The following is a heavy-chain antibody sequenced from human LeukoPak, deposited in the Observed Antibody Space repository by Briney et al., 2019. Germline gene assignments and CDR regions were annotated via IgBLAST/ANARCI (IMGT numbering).Heavy chain of an antibody. CDR2: ISGSGGST. Sequence: GGSLRLSCVASGFTFSSYAMSWVRQAPGKGLEWVSAISGSGGSTYYADSVKGRFTISRDNSKNTLYLQMNSLRAEDTAVYYCAAGPLSRERWFDPWGQGTLVTVSS. V-gene: IGHV3-23*01. J-gene: IGHJ5*02. D-gene: IGHD1-1*01. CDR3: AAGPLSRERWFDP. CDR1: GFTFSSYA.